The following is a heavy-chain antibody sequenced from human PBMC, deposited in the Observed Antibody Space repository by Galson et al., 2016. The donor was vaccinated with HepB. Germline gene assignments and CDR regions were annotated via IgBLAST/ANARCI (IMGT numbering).Heavy chain of an antibody. CDR2: IWSDGTDN. CDR3: ARKIKGDYFQAVDY. D-gene: IGHD2/OR15-2a*01. V-gene: IGHV3-33*01. J-gene: IGHJ4*02. CDR1: RFNVWDYG. Sequence: LSCAASRFNVWDYGLHWVRQAPGKGLEWVALIWSDGTDNNYADSVKGRFTISRDNSKNTLYLQMNSLRAEDTAVYYCARKIKGDYFQAVDYWGQGTLVTVSS.